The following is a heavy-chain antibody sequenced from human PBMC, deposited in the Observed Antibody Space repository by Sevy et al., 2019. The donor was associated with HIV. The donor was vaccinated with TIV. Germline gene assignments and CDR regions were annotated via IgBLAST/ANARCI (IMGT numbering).Heavy chain of an antibody. CDR1: GFTFSSYA. CDR2: ISGSGGST. Sequence: GGSLRLSCAASGFTFSSYAMSWVRQAPGKGLEWVSAISGSGGSTYYADSVKRRFTISRDNSKKILYLQMNSLRAEDTAVYYCAKRAGVYSSFPGYWGQGTLVTVSS. J-gene: IGHJ4*02. D-gene: IGHD6-6*01. V-gene: IGHV3-23*01. CDR3: AKRAGVYSSFPGY.